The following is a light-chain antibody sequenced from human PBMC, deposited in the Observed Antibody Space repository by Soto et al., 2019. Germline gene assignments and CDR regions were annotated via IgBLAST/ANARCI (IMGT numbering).Light chain of an antibody. J-gene: IGKJ5*01. CDR1: QSVSSN. CDR2: DAS. V-gene: IGKV3-11*01. CDR3: QQRSNWPIT. Sequence: PDTLSVSPLDRPTLSFRASQSVSSNLAWYQQKPGQAPRLLIYDASNRATGIPARFSGSGSGTDFTLTISSLEPEDFAVYYCQQRSNWPITFGQGTRLEIK.